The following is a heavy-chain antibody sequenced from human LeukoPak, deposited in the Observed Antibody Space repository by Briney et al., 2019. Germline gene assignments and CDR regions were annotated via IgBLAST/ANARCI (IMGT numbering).Heavy chain of an antibody. J-gene: IGHJ4*02. CDR3: ASLKTTGTTPFDY. D-gene: IGHD1-1*01. V-gene: IGHV1-69*02. CDR2: IIPILGIA. CDR1: VGTFSSYT. Sequence: ASVKVSCEASVGTFSSYTISCVRQAPGQGLEWMGRIIPILGIANYAQKFQGRVTITADKSTSTAYMELSSLRSEDTAVYYCASLKTTGTTPFDYWGQGTLVTVSS.